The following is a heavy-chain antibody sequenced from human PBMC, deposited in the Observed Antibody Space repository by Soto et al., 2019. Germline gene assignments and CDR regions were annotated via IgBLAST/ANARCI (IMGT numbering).Heavy chain of an antibody. CDR2: IYYSGST. D-gene: IGHD3-16*02. CDR3: ARVRVWGSYRLYYFDY. V-gene: IGHV4-31*03. CDR1: GGSISSGGYY. Sequence: SETLSLTCTVSGGSISSGGYYWSWIRQHPGKGLEWIGYIYYSGSTYYNPSLKSRVTISVDTSKNQFSLKLSSVTAADTAVYYCARVRVWGSYRLYYFDYWGQGTLVTVSS. J-gene: IGHJ4*02.